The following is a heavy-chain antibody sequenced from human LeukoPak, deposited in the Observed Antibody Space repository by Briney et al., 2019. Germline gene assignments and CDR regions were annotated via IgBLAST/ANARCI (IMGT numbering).Heavy chain of an antibody. CDR3: ARTGSFEY. CDR2: INPNSGAT. Sequence: VKVSCKASGYTFTAYYMHWVRQAPGQGLEWMGWINPNSGATIYAQNFQGRVTMTTDTSISTAYMELTRLGSDDTAVYYCARTGSFEYWGQGTLVTVSS. CDR1: GYTFTAYY. D-gene: IGHD1-14*01. J-gene: IGHJ4*02. V-gene: IGHV1-2*02.